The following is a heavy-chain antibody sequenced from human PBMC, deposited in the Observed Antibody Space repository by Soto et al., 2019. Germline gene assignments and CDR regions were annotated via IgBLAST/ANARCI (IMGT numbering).Heavy chain of an antibody. D-gene: IGHD2-15*01. V-gene: IGHV1-69*01. CDR1: GGTFSSYA. J-gene: IGHJ6*02. Sequence: QVQLVQSGAEVKKPGSSVKVSCKASGGTFSSYAISWVRQAPGQGLEWMGGIIPIFGTANYAQKFQGRVTITADESTSTAYMELSSLRSEDTAVYYCARGPVVVVAADYYYYGMDVWGQGTTVTVSS. CDR3: ARGPVVVVAADYYYYGMDV. CDR2: IIPIFGTA.